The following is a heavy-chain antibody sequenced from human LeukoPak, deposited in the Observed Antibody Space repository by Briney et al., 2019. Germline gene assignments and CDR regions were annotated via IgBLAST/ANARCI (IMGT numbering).Heavy chain of an antibody. V-gene: IGHV3-30-3*01. D-gene: IGHD3-22*01. J-gene: IGHJ4*02. CDR1: GFTFSSYA. Sequence: GRSLRLSCAASGFTFSSYAMHWVRQAPGKGLEWVAVISYDGSNKYYADSVKGRFTIFRDNSKNTLYLQMNSLRAEDTAVYYCAKDLSPYYDSSGYYDRLLDYWGQGTLVTVSS. CDR3: AKDLSPYYDSSGYYDRLLDY. CDR2: ISYDGSNK.